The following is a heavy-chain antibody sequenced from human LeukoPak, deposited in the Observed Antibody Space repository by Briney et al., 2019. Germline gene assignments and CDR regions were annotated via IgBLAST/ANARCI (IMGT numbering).Heavy chain of an antibody. CDR1: GFTFSSYS. Sequence: GGSLRLSCAASGFTFSSYSMNWVRQAPGKGLEWVASISSSSSYIHSADSVRGRFTISRDNAKNSLFLQMNSLRAEDTAVYYCARDEWGDAFDIWGQGTMVTVFS. CDR3: ARDEWGDAFDI. V-gene: IGHV3-21*01. D-gene: IGHD1-26*01. J-gene: IGHJ3*02. CDR2: ISSSSSYI.